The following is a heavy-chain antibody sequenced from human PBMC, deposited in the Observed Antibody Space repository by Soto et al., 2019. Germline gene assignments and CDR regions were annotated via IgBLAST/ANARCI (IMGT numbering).Heavy chain of an antibody. CDR3: ARDLGSYGDYLSLDY. V-gene: IGHV1-18*01. J-gene: IGHJ4*02. Sequence: ASVKVSCKASGYTFTSYGISWVRQAPGQGLERMGWISAYNGNTNYAQKFKGRVTMTRDTSTSTVYMELSSLRSEDTAVYYCARDLGSYGDYLSLDYWGQGTLVTVSS. CDR2: ISAYNGNT. CDR1: GYTFTSYG. D-gene: IGHD4-17*01.